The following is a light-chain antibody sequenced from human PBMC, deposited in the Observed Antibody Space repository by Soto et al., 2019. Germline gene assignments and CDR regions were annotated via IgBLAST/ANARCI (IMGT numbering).Light chain of an antibody. CDR2: GAS. J-gene: IGKJ1*01. V-gene: IGKV3-20*01. CDR3: QQYFKSPWT. CDR1: QTVSSNY. Sequence: EIVLTQSPGTLSLSPGERATLSCGASQTVSSNYLAWYQQKPGQAPRLLIYGASGRATGIPDRFSGSGSGTDFVLTISRLEPEDFAVYYCQQYFKSPWTFGQGTKVDIK.